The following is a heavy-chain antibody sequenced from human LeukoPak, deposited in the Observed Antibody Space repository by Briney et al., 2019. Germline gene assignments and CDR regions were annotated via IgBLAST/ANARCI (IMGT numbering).Heavy chain of an antibody. V-gene: IGHV3-23*01. CDR2: ISGSGGST. CDR1: GFTFSSYA. D-gene: IGHD1-26*01. CDR3: AKKVRSYYYFDY. J-gene: IGHJ4*02. Sequence: GGSLRLSCAASGFTFSSYAMSWVRQAPGKGLEWVSAISGSGGSTYYADSVKGRFTISRDNSKSTLYLQMNSLRAEDTAVYYCAKKVRSYYYFDYWGQGALVTVSS.